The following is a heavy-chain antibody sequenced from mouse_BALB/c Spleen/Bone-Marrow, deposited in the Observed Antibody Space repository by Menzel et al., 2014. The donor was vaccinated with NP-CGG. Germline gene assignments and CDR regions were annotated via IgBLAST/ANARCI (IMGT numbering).Heavy chain of an antibody. CDR3: ASDDYDGPWFAY. CDR2: IHPSDSET. V-gene: IGHV1-74*01. CDR1: GYSFTNYW. Sequence: QVQLQQSGAELVRPGASVKLSCKASGYSFTNYWMNWMKQRPGQGLEWIGMIHPSDSETRLNQKFKDKATLTVDKSSSTAYMQLSSPTSEDSAVYYCASDDYDGPWFAYWGQGTLVTVSA. J-gene: IGHJ3*01. D-gene: IGHD2-4*01.